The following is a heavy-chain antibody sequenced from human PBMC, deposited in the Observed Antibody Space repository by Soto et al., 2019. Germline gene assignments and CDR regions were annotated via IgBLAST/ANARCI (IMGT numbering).Heavy chain of an antibody. CDR1: GFTFTAYS. V-gene: IGHV3-48*02. J-gene: IGHJ4*02. CDR3: ARDFWDY. D-gene: IGHD3-3*01. CDR2: ISSGSGSI. Sequence: EVQLVESGGGLVQPGGSLRLSCAASGFTFTAYSMNWVRQAPGKGLEWVSDISSGSGSIYDADSGKGRFTISRDDAKNSLYLQMNSLRDEDTAVYYCARDFWDYWGQGTMVTVSS.